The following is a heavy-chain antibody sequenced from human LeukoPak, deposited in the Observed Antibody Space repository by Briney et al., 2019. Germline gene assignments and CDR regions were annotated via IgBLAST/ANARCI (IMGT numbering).Heavy chain of an antibody. V-gene: IGHV3-33*08. CDR2: IWYDGSNK. D-gene: IGHD3-22*01. J-gene: IGHJ4*02. Sequence: GGSLRLSCAASGFTFGDYVMSWVRQAPGKGLEWVAVIWYDGSNKYYADSVKGRFTISRDNSKNTLYLQMNSLRAEDTAVYYCARGGETYYYDSSGYYKDYWGQGTLVTVSS. CDR3: ARGGETYYYDSSGYYKDY. CDR1: GFTFGDYV.